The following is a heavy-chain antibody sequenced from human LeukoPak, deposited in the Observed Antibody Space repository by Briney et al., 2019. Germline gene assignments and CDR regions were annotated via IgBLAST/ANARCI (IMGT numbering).Heavy chain of an antibody. V-gene: IGHV5-51*01. D-gene: IGHD2/OR15-2a*01. CDR2: IYPGDSDT. J-gene: IGHJ4*02. Sequence: KGGESLKISCKGSGYSFTSYWIGWVRQMPVKGLEWMGIIYPGDSDTRYSPSFQGQVTISADKSISTAYLQWSSLKASDTAVYYCARTSTSYYSALGYWGQGTLVTVSS. CDR1: GYSFTSYW. CDR3: ARTSTSYYSALGY.